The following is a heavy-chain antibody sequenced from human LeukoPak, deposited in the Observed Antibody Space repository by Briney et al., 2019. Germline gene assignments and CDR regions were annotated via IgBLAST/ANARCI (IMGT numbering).Heavy chain of an antibody. Sequence: ASVKVSCKASGYTFTSYGISWVRQAPGQGLEWMGWISAYNGNTNYAQKLQGRVTMTTDTSTSTAYMELRSLRSDDTAVYYCARDGRLGQAPWYLYYYYGMDVWGKGTTVTASS. J-gene: IGHJ6*04. D-gene: IGHD6-13*01. V-gene: IGHV1-18*04. CDR1: GYTFTSYG. CDR3: ARDGRLGQAPWYLYYYYGMDV. CDR2: ISAYNGNT.